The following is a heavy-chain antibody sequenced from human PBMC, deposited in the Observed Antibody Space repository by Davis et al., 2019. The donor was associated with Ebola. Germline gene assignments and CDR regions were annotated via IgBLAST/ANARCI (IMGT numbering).Heavy chain of an antibody. CDR2: INHSGST. CDR3: ARGISGWYGVLPDY. V-gene: IGHV4-34*01. Sequence: MPGGSLRLSCTVSSGSISNYYWSWIRQPPGKGLEWIGEINHSGSTNYNPSLKSRVTISVDTSKNQFSLSLSSVTAADTAVYFCARGISGWYGVLPDYWGQGTLVTVSS. D-gene: IGHD6-19*01. CDR1: SGSISNYY. J-gene: IGHJ4*02.